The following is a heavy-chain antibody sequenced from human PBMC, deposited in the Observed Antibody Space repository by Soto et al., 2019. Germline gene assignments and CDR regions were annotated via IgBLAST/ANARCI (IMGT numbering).Heavy chain of an antibody. CDR2: IYYSGST. D-gene: IGHD4-17*01. CDR3: TTDPNPYGDLYFDY. CDR1: GGSISSGGYY. J-gene: IGHJ4*02. V-gene: IGHV4-31*03. Sequence: SETLSLTCTVSGGSISSGGYYWSWIRQHPGKGLEWIGDIYYSGSTNYNPSLKSRVTISVDTSKNQFSLKLSSVTAADTAVYYCTTDPNPYGDLYFDYWGQGTLVTVSS.